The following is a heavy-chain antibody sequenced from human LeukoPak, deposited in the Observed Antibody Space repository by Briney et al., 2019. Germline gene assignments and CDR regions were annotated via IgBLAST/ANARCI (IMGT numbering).Heavy chain of an antibody. V-gene: IGHV4-34*01. Sequence: PSETLSLTCAVYGGSLSGYYWSWIRQPPGKGLEWIGEINHSGSTNYNPSLKSRVTISVDTSKNQFSLKLSSVTTADTAVYYCASDIAVAGTAAFDIWGQGTMVTVS. CDR3: ASDIAVAGTAAFDI. J-gene: IGHJ3*02. D-gene: IGHD6-19*01. CDR1: GGSLSGYY. CDR2: INHSGST.